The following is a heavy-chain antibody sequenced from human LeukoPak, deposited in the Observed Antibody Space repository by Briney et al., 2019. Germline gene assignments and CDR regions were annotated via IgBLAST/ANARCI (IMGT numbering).Heavy chain of an antibody. V-gene: IGHV1-2*02. CDR1: GYTFTGYY. J-gene: IGHJ4*02. CDR3: ARGAGYSGYDWRYIFDY. D-gene: IGHD5-12*01. Sequence: ASVTVSCKASGYTFTGYYMHWVRQAPGQGLEWMGWINPNSGGTNYAQKFQGRVTMTRDTSISTAYMELSRLRSDDTAVYYCARGAGYSGYDWRYIFDYWGQGTLVTVSS. CDR2: INPNSGGT.